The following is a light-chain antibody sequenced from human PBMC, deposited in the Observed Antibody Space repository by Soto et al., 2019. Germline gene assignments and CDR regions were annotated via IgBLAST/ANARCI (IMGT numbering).Light chain of an antibody. CDR3: SSYAGSNNLV. Sequence: QSVLTQPPSASGSPGQSVTISCTGTSSDVGGYNYVSWYQQHPGKAPKLMIYEVSKRPSGVPDRFSGSKSCNTASLTVSGLQAEYEADYYCSSYAGSNNLVFGGGTKLTVL. CDR1: SSDVGGYNY. CDR2: EVS. V-gene: IGLV2-8*01. J-gene: IGLJ2*01.